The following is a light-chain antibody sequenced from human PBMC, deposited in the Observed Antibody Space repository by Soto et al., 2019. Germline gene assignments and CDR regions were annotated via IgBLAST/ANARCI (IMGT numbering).Light chain of an antibody. CDR3: QQYETFSGT. CDR1: QTISTW. Sequence: DIQMTQFPSTLSGSQGARVTISCRASQTISTWLTWYQQKPGKAPKLLIYGAYTLQSGVPSRFSGSGSGTKFTLTITSLQPDDFATYYCQQYETFSGTFGQGTKVDIK. CDR2: GAY. J-gene: IGKJ1*01. V-gene: IGKV1-5*01.